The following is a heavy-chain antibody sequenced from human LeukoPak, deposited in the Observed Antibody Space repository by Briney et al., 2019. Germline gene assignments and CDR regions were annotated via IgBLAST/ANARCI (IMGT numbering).Heavy chain of an antibody. Sequence: ASVKVSCKASGGTFSSYAISWVRQAPGQGLGWMGRIIPILGIANYAQKFQGRVTITADKSTSTAYMELSSLRSEDTAVYYCARRGGYDSLDYWGQGTLVTVSS. CDR1: GGTFSSYA. CDR3: ARRGGYDSLDY. V-gene: IGHV1-69*04. CDR2: IIPILGIA. D-gene: IGHD5-12*01. J-gene: IGHJ4*02.